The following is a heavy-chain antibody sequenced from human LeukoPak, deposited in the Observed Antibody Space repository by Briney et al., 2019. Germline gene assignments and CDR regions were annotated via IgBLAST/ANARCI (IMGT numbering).Heavy chain of an antibody. CDR2: ISAYNGNT. Sequence: GASVKVSCKASGYTFTSYGISWVRQAPEQGLEWMGWISAYNGNTNYAQKLQGRVTMTTDTSTSTAYMELRSLRSDDTAVYYCARVGGYNWNDGEVDAFDIWGQGTMVTVSS. V-gene: IGHV1-18*01. J-gene: IGHJ3*02. D-gene: IGHD1-1*01. CDR1: GYTFTSYG. CDR3: ARVGGYNWNDGEVDAFDI.